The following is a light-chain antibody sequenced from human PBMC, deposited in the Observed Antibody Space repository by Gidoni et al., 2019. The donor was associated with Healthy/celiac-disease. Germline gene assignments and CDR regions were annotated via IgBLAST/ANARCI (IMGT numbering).Light chain of an antibody. Sequence: HSAPTLPASVSGSPGHSLTISCTGTSSDVGGYNYVSWYQQHPGKAPKLMIYEVSNRPSGVSNRFSGSKSGNTASLTISGLQAEDEADYYCSSYTSSSTYVVFGGGTKLTVL. J-gene: IGLJ2*01. CDR3: SSYTSSSTYVV. CDR2: EVS. V-gene: IGLV2-14*01. CDR1: SSDVGGYNY.